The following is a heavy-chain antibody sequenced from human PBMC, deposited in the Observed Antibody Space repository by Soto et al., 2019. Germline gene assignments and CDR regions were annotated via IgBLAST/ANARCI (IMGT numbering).Heavy chain of an antibody. D-gene: IGHD2-21*01. CDR2: ISTYNGYT. CDR1: GYTFTSYG. V-gene: IGHV1-18*01. J-gene: IGHJ3*02. Sequence: QVQLVQSAAEVKKPGASVKVSCKASGYTFTSYGISWVRQAPGQGLEWMGWISTYNGYTNYAQKLQDRVTMTTDTATGTAYVELRSLRSDDTAVYYCARDRAYCGGDCYHDAFDIWGQGTMVTVSS. CDR3: ARDRAYCGGDCYHDAFDI.